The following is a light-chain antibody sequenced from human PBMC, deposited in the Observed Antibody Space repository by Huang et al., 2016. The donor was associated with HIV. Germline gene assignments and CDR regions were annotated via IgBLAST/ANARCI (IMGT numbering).Light chain of an antibody. CDR1: QRVSSN. Sequence: EIVMTQSPATLSVSPGERATLSCRASQRVSSNLSWYQQKPGPAPRLLIYGASTRATGNPARFSGSGSGTEFTLTISSLQSEDFAVYYCQQYNNWPRTFGQGTKVEIK. CDR2: GAS. CDR3: QQYNNWPRT. V-gene: IGKV3-15*01. J-gene: IGKJ1*01.